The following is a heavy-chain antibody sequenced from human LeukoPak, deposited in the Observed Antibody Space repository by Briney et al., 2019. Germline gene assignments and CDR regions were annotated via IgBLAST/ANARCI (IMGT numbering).Heavy chain of an antibody. J-gene: IGHJ6*02. V-gene: IGHV4-59*01. Sequence: SETLSLTCTVSGGSISSYYWSWFRRPPGKGLGGIGYIYYSGSTNYNPSLKSRVTISVDTSKNQFSLKLSSVTAADTAVYYCARLKVPAAPGYYYYGMDVWGQGTTVTVSS. CDR2: IYYSGST. CDR3: ARLKVPAAPGYYYYGMDV. CDR1: GGSISSYY. D-gene: IGHD2-2*01.